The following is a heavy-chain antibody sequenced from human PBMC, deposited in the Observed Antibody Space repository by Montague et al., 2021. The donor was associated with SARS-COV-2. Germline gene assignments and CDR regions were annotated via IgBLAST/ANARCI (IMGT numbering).Heavy chain of an antibody. Sequence: ETLSLTCTVSGDSISSYYWSWIRQPAGKGLEWIGRIYTSGSTKYNPSLKSRVTMSVDTSKNQLSLKLSSVTAADTAVYYCSRDHMTTMFMVYYYGMDVWGQGTTVTVSS. D-gene: IGHD5-24*01. CDR2: IYTSGST. V-gene: IGHV4-4*07. CDR3: SRDHMTTMFMVYYYGMDV. J-gene: IGHJ6*02. CDR1: GDSISSYY.